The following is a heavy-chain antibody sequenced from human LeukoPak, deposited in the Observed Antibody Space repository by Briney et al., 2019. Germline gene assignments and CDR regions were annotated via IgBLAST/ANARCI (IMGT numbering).Heavy chain of an antibody. CDR3: ARTGCPYYGSGTYRHGYYYYMDV. CDR2: ISSSGSTI. CDR1: GFTFSSYE. Sequence: GGSLRLSCAASGFTFSSYEMNWVRQAPGKGLEWVSYISSSGSTIYYADSVKGRFTISRDNSKNTLYLQMNSLRAEDTAVYYCARTGCPYYGSGTYRHGYYYYMDVWGKGTTVTISS. J-gene: IGHJ6*03. V-gene: IGHV3-48*03. D-gene: IGHD3-10*01.